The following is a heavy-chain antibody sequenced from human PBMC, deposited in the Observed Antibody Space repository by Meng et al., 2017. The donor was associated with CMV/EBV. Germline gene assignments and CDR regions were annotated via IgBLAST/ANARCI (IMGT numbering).Heavy chain of an antibody. Sequence: ASVKVSCKASGYTFTSYDINWVRQATGQGLEWMGWMNPNSGKTGYAQKFQGRVTITRNTSISTAYMELSSLRSEDTAVYYCARGSYYDFWSGPRRFDPWGQGTLVTVSS. CDR3: ARGSYYDFWSGPRRFDP. J-gene: IGHJ5*02. V-gene: IGHV1-8*01. D-gene: IGHD3-3*01. CDR2: MNPNSGKT. CDR1: GYTFTSYD.